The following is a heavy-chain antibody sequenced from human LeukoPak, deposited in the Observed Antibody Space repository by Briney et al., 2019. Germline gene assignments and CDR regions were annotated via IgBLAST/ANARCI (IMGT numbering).Heavy chain of an antibody. CDR3: ARDLTVVPAAYFDY. D-gene: IGHD2-2*01. V-gene: IGHV1-18*01. J-gene: IGHJ4*02. Sequence: ASVKVSCKASGYTFTSYGIGWVRQAPGQGLEWMGWISAYNGNTNYAQKLQGRVTMTTDTSTSTAYMELRSLRSDDTAVYYCARDLTVVPAAYFDYWGQGTLVTVSS. CDR1: GYTFTSYG. CDR2: ISAYNGNT.